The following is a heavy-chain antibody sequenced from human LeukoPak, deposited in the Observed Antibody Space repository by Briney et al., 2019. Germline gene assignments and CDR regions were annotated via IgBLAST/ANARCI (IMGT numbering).Heavy chain of an antibody. CDR3: AKDDYGGNSPYYYFYYGMDV. J-gene: IGHJ6*02. V-gene: IGHV3-30*18. CDR2: ISYDGSNK. CDR1: GSTFSSYG. Sequence: GGSLRLSCAASGSTFSSYGMHWVRQAPGKGLEWVAVISYDGSNKYYADSVKGRFTISRDNSKNTLYLQMNSLRAEDTAVYYCAKDDYGGNSPYYYFYYGMDVWGQGTTVTVSS. D-gene: IGHD4-23*01.